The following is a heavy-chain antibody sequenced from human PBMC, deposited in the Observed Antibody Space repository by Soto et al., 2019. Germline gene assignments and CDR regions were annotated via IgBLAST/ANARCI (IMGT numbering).Heavy chain of an antibody. D-gene: IGHD6-13*01. CDR2: INPNSGGT. Sequence: GASVKVSCKASGYTFTGYYMHWVRQAPGQGLEWMGWINPNSGGTNYAQKFQGWVTMTRGTSISTAYMELSRLRSDDTAVYYCARSLSRQQLVSWFDPWGQGTLVTVSS. CDR1: GYTFTGYY. CDR3: ARSLSRQQLVSWFDP. V-gene: IGHV1-2*04. J-gene: IGHJ5*02.